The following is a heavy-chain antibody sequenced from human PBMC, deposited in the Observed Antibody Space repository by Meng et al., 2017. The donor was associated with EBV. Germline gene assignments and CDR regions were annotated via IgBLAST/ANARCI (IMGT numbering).Heavy chain of an antibody. CDR3: ARPFPSWQSPRLDPFGA. Sequence: QLQLRESGPGQGKPSXXXXLTXXVXXDSISSFYYWGGIRQPPGRGLEWIGSVHYTGSTYYSPSLKSRVTVSVDTSKNQFSLRLTSVTAADTAVYYCARPFPSWQSPRLDPFGAWGQGTLVTVSS. CDR2: VHYTGST. D-gene: IGHD6-19*01. V-gene: IGHV4-39*01. CDR1: XDSISSFYY. J-gene: IGHJ5*02.